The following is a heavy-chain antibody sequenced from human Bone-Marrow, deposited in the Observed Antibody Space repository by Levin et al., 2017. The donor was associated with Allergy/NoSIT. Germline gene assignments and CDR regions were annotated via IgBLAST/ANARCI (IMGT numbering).Heavy chain of an antibody. CDR2: ISSSSSYI. CDR1: GFTFSSYS. J-gene: IGHJ6*02. D-gene: IGHD1-26*01. CDR3: ARRGREGGMDV. Sequence: GESLKTSCAASGFTFSSYSMNWVRQAPGKGLEWVSSISSSSSYIYYADSVKGRFTISRDNAKNSLYLQMNSLRAEDTAVYYCARRGREGGMDVWGQGTTVTVSS. V-gene: IGHV3-21*01.